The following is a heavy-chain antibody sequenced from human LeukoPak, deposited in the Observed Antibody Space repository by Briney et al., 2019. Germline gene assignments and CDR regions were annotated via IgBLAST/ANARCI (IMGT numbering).Heavy chain of an antibody. V-gene: IGHV1-69*05. J-gene: IGHJ4*02. CDR3: ARGDSGYDYGFDN. CDR1: GGTFSSHA. Sequence: SVKVSCKASGGTFSSHAISWVRQAPGQGLEWVGGIIPIFGTTNYAQKFQGRVTITTDESTSTGYMELRSLRSDDTAVYYCARGDSGYDYGFDNWGQGTLVTVFS. D-gene: IGHD5-12*01. CDR2: IIPIFGTT.